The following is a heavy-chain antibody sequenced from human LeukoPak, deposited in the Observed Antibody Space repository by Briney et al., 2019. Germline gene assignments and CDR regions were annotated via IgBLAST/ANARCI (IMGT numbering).Heavy chain of an antibody. J-gene: IGHJ6*02. D-gene: IGHD2-2*01. Sequence: PGGSLRLSCAASGFTVSSNYMSWVRQAPGKGLEWVSVIYSGGSTYYADSVKGRFTISRQNSKNTVDLQMNSLRPEDTAVYYCARDGGYCIITSCYGYYGMDVWGQGTTVTVSS. CDR1: GFTVSSNY. CDR2: IYSGGST. CDR3: ARDGGYCIITSCYGYYGMDV. V-gene: IGHV3-53*04.